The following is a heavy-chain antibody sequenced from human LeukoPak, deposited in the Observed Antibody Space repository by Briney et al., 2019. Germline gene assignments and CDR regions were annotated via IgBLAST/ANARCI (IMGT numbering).Heavy chain of an antibody. CDR2: ISAYNGNT. J-gene: IGHJ4*02. V-gene: IGHV1-18*04. D-gene: IGHD6-6*01. CDR1: GYTFTSYY. Sequence: ASVRVSCKASGYTFTSYYMHWVRQAPGQGLEWMGWISAYNGNTNYAQKLQGRVTMTTDTSTSTAYMELRSLRSDDTAVYYCARDLGIAARPEIPDYWGQGTLVTVSS. CDR3: ARDLGIAARPEIPDY.